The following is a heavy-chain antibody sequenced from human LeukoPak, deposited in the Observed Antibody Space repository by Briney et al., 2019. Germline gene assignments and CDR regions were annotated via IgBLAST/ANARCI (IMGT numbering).Heavy chain of an antibody. D-gene: IGHD3-10*01. J-gene: IGHJ4*02. CDR2: IFYSGST. Sequence: SETLSLTCTVSDGSISSYYWSWIRQPPGKGLEWIGYIFYSGSTNYNPSLKSLVTISVDTSKNQFSLKLSSVTAADTAVYYCARHRGYPYYFDNWGQGTLVTVSS. V-gene: IGHV4-59*08. CDR3: ARHRGYPYYFDN. CDR1: DGSISSYY.